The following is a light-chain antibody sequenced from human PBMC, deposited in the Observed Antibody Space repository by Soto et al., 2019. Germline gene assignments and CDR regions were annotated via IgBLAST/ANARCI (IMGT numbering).Light chain of an antibody. V-gene: IGKV4-1*01. J-gene: IGKJ2*01. CDR1: QSVLYSSNNKNY. Sequence: DIVMTQSPDSLAVSLGERATINCKSSQSVLYSSNNKNYLAWYQQKPGQPPKLLIYWASTRESGVPDRFSGSGSGTDFTLTISSLQADDVAVYYCQQYYSTPPWHNFGQGTKLESK. CDR3: QQYYSTPPWHN. CDR2: WAS.